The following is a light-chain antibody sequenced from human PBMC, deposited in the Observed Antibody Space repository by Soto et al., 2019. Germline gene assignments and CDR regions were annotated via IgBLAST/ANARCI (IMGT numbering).Light chain of an antibody. Sequence: QSALAQPASVSGSPGQSITISCTGTSXDVGGYNYVSWYQQHPGKAPKLMIYEVSNRPSGVSNRSSGSKSGNTASLTISGLQAEDEADYYCSSYTSSTFYVFGTGTKVTLL. CDR2: EVS. CDR3: SSYTSSTFYV. CDR1: SXDVGGYNY. J-gene: IGLJ1*01. V-gene: IGLV2-14*01.